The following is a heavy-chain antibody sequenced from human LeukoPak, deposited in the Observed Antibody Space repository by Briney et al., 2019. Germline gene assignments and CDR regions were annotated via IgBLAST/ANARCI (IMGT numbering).Heavy chain of an antibody. J-gene: IGHJ6*03. Sequence: SETLSLTCTVSGGSISSSSYYWGWIRQPPGKGLEWIGSIYYSGSTYYNPSLKSRVTISVDTSKNQFSLKLTSVTAADTAVYYCARVYDYYYMDVWGKGTTVTVSS. CDR2: IYYSGST. CDR1: GGSISSSSYY. CDR3: ARVYDYYYMDV. V-gene: IGHV4-39*07.